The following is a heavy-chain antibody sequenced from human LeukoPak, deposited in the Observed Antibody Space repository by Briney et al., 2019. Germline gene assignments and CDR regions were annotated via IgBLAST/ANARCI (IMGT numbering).Heavy chain of an antibody. D-gene: IGHD7-27*01. J-gene: IGHJ4*02. CDR1: GYTFTSYD. CDR3: APNWGGRYYFDY. CDR2: MNPNSGNT. V-gene: IGHV1-8*01. Sequence: ASVKVSCKASGYTFTSYDINWVRQATGQGLEWMGWMNPNSGNTGYAQKFQGRVTMTRNTSISTAYMELSSLRSEDTAVYYCAPNWGGRYYFDYWGQGTLVTVSS.